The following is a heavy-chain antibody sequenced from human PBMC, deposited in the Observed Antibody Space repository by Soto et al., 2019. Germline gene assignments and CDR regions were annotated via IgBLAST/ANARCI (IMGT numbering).Heavy chain of an antibody. V-gene: IGHV1-3*01. CDR1: GYTFTSYA. CDR2: INAGNGNT. D-gene: IGHD6-13*01. Sequence: ASVKVSCKASGYTFTSYAMHWVRQAPGQRLEWMGWINAGNGNTKYSQKFQGRVTITRDTSASTAYMELSSLRSEDTAVYYCARDHVVAAAGTYYYYYYGMDVWGQGTTVTVSS. J-gene: IGHJ6*02. CDR3: ARDHVVAAAGTYYYYYYGMDV.